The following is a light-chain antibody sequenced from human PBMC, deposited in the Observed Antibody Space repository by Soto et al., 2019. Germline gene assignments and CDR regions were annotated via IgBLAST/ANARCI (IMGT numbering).Light chain of an antibody. CDR3: LQKYFYPFT. CDR1: QGIRND. CDR2: AAS. J-gene: IGKJ3*01. V-gene: IGKV1-6*01. Sequence: AIQMTQSPSSLSASVGDRVTITCRASQGIRNDLDWFQQKPGKAPKLLIYAASNLQSGVPARFSGSGSGTDFTPTISSLQPEDFATYYCLQKYFYPFTFGPGTKVD.